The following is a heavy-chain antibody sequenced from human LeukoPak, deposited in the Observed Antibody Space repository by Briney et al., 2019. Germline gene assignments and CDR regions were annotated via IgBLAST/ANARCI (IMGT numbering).Heavy chain of an antibody. Sequence: GGSLRLSCAASGFTVSSYYMTWVRQAPGKGLEWVSVMYSGGSTYYADSVKGRVAISRDNSKNTLYLQMSSLRGEDTAVYYCVKDDSYYYDRTTYVAWGQGTLVTVSS. CDR2: MYSGGST. J-gene: IGHJ5*02. CDR1: GFTVSSYY. V-gene: IGHV3-66*01. D-gene: IGHD3-22*01. CDR3: VKDDSYYYDRTTYVA.